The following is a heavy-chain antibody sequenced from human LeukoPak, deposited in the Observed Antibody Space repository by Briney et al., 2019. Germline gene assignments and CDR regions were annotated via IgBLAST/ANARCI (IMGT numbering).Heavy chain of an antibody. D-gene: IGHD6-6*01. V-gene: IGHV3-11*01. CDR1: GFTFSDYY. CDR2: ISSSGSTI. J-gene: IGHJ5*02. Sequence: GGSLRLSCAASGFTFSDYYMSWIRQAPGKGLEWVSYISSSGSTIYYADSVKGRFTISRVNAKNSLYLQMNGLRAEDTAVYYWARDWSIAARWWFDPWGQGTLVTVSS. CDR3: ARDWSIAARWWFDP.